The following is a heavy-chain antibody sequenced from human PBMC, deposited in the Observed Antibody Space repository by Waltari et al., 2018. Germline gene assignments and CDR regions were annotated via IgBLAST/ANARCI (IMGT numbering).Heavy chain of an antibody. CDR1: GDSVNSHY. V-gene: IGHV4-59*02. CDR3: ARTARLLDL. D-gene: IGHD4-17*01. Sequence: QVQLQESGPGLVKPSETLSLLCTVSGDSVNSHYWSWIRQPPGKGLEWIGYIYYSGDSRYNPSLGSRVTMSLDSSKNQFSLKVNYVTASDTAVYYCARTARLLDLWGQGALVTVSS. J-gene: IGHJ4*01. CDR2: IYYSGDS.